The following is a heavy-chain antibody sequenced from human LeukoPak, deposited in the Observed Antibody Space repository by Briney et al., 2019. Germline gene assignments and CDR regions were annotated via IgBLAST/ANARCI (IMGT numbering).Heavy chain of an antibody. CDR1: GFTFSNAW. D-gene: IGHD6-19*01. Sequence: GGSLRLSCAASGFTFSNAWMSWVRQAPGKGLEWVGRIKGKADGGTTDYAAPVKGRFTISRENAKNSLYLQMNSLRAGDTAVYYCARGSLRSSGWYRPSKPAKDAFDIWGQGTMVTVSS. CDR3: ARGSLRSSGWYRPSKPAKDAFDI. V-gene: IGHV3-15*01. CDR2: IKGKADGGTT. J-gene: IGHJ3*02.